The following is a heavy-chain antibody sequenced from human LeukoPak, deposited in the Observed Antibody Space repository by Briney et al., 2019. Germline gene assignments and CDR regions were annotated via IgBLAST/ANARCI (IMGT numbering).Heavy chain of an antibody. CDR1: GFTFSSYW. V-gene: IGHV3-23*01. Sequence: PGGSLRLSCAASGFTFSSYWMSWVRQAPGKGLEWVSAISSSGGSTYYADSVKGRFTISRDNSKNTLYLQMISLRAEDTAVYYCAKDPIVPAATDYMDVWGKGTTVTVSS. CDR3: AKDPIVPAATDYMDV. J-gene: IGHJ6*03. D-gene: IGHD2-2*01. CDR2: ISSSGGST.